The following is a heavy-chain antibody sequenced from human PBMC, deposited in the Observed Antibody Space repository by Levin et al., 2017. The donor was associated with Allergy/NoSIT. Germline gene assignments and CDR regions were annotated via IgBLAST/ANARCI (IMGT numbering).Heavy chain of an antibody. D-gene: IGHD3-22*01. Sequence: SETLSLTCAVYGGSFSGYYWSWIRQPPGKGLEWIGEINHSGSTNYNPSLKSRVTISVDTSKNQFSLKLSSVTAADTAVYYCARGRGYDSSGSVDYWGQGTLVTVSS. CDR2: INHSGST. J-gene: IGHJ4*02. CDR3: ARGRGYDSSGSVDY. V-gene: IGHV4-34*01. CDR1: GGSFSGYY.